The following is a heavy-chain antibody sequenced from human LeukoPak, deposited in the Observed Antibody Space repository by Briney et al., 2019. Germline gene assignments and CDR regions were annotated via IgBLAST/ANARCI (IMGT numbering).Heavy chain of an antibody. Sequence: GASVKVSCKASGYTFTSYDINWVRQATGQGLEWMGWMNPNSGNTGYAQKFQGRVTMTRNTSISTAYMELSSLRSEDTAAYYCARSQYCGGDCNMDVWGKGTTVTVSS. CDR1: GYTFTSYD. D-gene: IGHD2-21*02. CDR2: MNPNSGNT. CDR3: ARSQYCGGDCNMDV. J-gene: IGHJ6*03. V-gene: IGHV1-8*01.